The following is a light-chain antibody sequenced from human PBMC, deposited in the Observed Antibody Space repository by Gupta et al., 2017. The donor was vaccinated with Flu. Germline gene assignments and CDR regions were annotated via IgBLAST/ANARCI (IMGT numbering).Light chain of an antibody. CDR2: GAS. V-gene: IGKV3-20*01. CDR1: QSVSSSY. J-gene: IGKJ1*01. Sequence: EIVLTQSPGTLSLSPGERATLSCRASQSVSSSYLAWYQQKPGQAPRLLIYGASSRATGIPDRFSGSGSGTDFTLTISRLEPEDFAGDDGQQYRMFGQGTKVEIK. CDR3: QQYRM.